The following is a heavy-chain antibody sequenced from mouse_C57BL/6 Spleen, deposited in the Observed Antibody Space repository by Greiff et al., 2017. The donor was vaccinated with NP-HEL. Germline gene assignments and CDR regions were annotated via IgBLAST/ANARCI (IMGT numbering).Heavy chain of an antibody. Sequence: VQLQQSGPELVKPGASVKMSCKASGYTFTDYNMHWVKQSHGKSLEWIGYINPNNGGTSYNQKFKGKATLTVNKSSSTAYMELRSLTSEDSAVYYCARTYYGSQGGFAYWGQGTLVTVSA. CDR3: ARTYYGSQGGFAY. CDR2: INPNNGGT. J-gene: IGHJ3*01. V-gene: IGHV1-22*01. CDR1: GYTFTDYN. D-gene: IGHD1-1*01.